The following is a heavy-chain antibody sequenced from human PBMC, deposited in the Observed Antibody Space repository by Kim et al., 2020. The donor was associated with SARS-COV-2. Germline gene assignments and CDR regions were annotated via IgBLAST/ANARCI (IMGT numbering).Heavy chain of an antibody. J-gene: IGHJ5*02. Sequence: LKSRVTMSVDTSKNQFSMKLSSVTAADTAVYYCARDDLVYCGGDCVLNLDPWGQGTLVIVSS. V-gene: IGHV4-4*06. D-gene: IGHD2-21*02. CDR3: ARDDLVYCGGDCVLNLDP.